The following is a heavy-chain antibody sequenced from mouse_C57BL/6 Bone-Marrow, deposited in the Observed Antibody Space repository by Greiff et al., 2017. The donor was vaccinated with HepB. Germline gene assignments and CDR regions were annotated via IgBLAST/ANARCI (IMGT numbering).Heavy chain of an antibody. CDR2: INPNNGGT. CDR3: AREGYYDGSTYYYAMDY. J-gene: IGHJ4*01. CDR1: GYTFTDYN. D-gene: IGHD1-1*01. Sequence: EVQLQQSGPELVKPGASVKIPCKASGYTFTDYNMDWVKQSHGKSLEWIGDINPNNGGTIYNQKFKGKATLTVDKSSSTAYMELRSLTSEDTAVYYCAREGYYDGSTYYYAMDYWGQGTSVTVSS. V-gene: IGHV1-18*01.